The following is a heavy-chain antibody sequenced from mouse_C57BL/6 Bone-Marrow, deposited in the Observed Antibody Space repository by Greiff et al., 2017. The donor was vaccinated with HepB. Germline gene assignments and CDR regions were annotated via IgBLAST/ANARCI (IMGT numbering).Heavy chain of an antibody. CDR1: GFTFSDYY. CDR3: ARVGGWPPNAMDY. Sequence: EVKLVESEGGLVQPGSSMKLSCTASGFTFSDYYMAWVRQVPEKGLEWVANINYDGSSTYYLDSLKSRFIISRDNAKNILYLQMSSLKSEDTATYYCARVGGWPPNAMDYWGQGTSVTVSS. V-gene: IGHV5-16*01. CDR2: INYDGSST. J-gene: IGHJ4*01. D-gene: IGHD2-3*01.